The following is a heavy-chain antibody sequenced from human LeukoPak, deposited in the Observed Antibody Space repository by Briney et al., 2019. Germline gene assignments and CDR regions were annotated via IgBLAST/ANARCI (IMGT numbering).Heavy chain of an antibody. V-gene: IGHV3-21*01. D-gene: IGHD6-13*01. J-gene: IGHJ4*02. Sequence: PGGSLRLSCAASGFTFSSYSMNWVRQAPGKGLEWVSSISSSSSYIYYADSVKGRFTISRDNAKNSLYLQMNSLRVEDTAVYYCARSPLGTIAAAGNQGYWGQGTLVTVSS. CDR2: ISSSSSYI. CDR1: GFTFSSYS. CDR3: ARSPLGTIAAAGNQGY.